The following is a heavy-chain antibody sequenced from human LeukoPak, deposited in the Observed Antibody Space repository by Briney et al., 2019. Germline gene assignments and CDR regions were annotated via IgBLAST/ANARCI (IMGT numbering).Heavy chain of an antibody. CDR2: VSGTGGRT. D-gene: IGHD6-19*01. CDR1: GFTFSTYA. J-gene: IGHJ3*02. V-gene: IGHV3-23*01. Sequence: PGGSLRLSCAASGFTFSTYAMSWVRQAPGKGLEWVSVVSGTGGRTYYADSVKGRFTISRDNSKNTLFLEMNSLRAEDTAVYYCAKALTSGWYLDAFNIWGQGTMVTVSS. CDR3: AKALTSGWYLDAFNI.